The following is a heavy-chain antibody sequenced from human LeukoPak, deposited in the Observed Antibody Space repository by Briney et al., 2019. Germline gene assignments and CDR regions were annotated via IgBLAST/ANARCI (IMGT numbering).Heavy chain of an antibody. CDR1: GGSISSGGYS. J-gene: IGHJ4*02. Sequence: SGTLSLTCAVSGGSISSGGYSWSWIRQPPGKGLEWIGYIYHSGSTYYNPSLKSRVTISVDRSKNQFSLKLSSVTAADTAVYYCVLGTYYDSSGYFDYWGQGTLVTVSS. V-gene: IGHV4-30-2*01. CDR2: IYHSGST. CDR3: VLGTYYDSSGYFDY. D-gene: IGHD3-22*01.